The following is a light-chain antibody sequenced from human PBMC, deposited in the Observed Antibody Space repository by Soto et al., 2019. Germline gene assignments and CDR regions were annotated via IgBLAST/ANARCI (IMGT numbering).Light chain of an antibody. CDR2: GAS. CDR1: QSVSSNY. V-gene: IGKV3-20*01. CDR3: QQYGSSLFT. Sequence: EIVLTQSPGTLSLSPGERATLSCRASQSVSSNYLAWYQQKPGQAPRLLIYGASSRATGIPDRFSGSVCGTDFTLTISRLEPEDFAVYYCQQYGSSLFTFGQGTRLEIK. J-gene: IGKJ5*01.